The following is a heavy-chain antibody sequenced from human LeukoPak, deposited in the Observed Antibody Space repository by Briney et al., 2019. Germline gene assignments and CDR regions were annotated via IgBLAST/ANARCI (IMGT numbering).Heavy chain of an antibody. J-gene: IGHJ4*02. D-gene: IGHD1-14*01. V-gene: IGHV4-39*01. CDR2: IYYSVNT. Sequence: SETLSLTCTVSGDSISSYYWGWIRQPPGKGLEWIGSIYYSVNTYYNPSLKSRVTISVDTSKNQFSLKLSSVTAADTAVYYCASGASETDYWGQGTLVTVSS. CDR3: ASGASETDY. CDR1: GDSISSYY.